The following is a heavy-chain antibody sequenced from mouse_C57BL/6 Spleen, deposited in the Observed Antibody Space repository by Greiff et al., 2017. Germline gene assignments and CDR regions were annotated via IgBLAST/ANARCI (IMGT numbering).Heavy chain of an antibody. V-gene: IGHV1-39*01. J-gene: IGHJ2*01. CDR1: GYSFTDYN. D-gene: IGHD2-5*01. CDR3: ARGGAYCSISLDY. CDR2: INPNYGTT. Sequence: EVQLQQSGPELVKPGASVKISCKASGYSFTDYNMNWVKQRNGKSLEWIGVINPNYGTTSYNQKFKGKATLTVDQSASKAYMQLNSLTSEDSAVYSCARGGAYCSISLDYWGQGTTLTVSS.